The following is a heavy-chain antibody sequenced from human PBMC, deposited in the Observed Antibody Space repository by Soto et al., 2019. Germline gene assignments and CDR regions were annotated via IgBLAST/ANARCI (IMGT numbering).Heavy chain of an antibody. CDR1: GGSISTHY. J-gene: IGHJ4*02. V-gene: IGHV4-59*11. D-gene: IGHD1-26*01. Sequence: QVQLQESGPGLVKPSETLSLTCTVSGGSISTHYWSWIRQPPGKGLEWIGYIFYSGNTHYNPSLKSRATISVDTSKNQFSLRLASVTAADTAVYYCARDLVSSGYFDYWGQGIPVTVSS. CDR2: IFYSGNT. CDR3: ARDLVSSGYFDY.